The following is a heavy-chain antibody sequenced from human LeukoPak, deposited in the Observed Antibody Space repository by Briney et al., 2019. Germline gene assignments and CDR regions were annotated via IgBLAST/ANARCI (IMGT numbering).Heavy chain of an antibody. D-gene: IGHD3-9*01. CDR2: IKQDGSEK. Sequence: GGSLGLSCAASGFTFSSYWMSWVRQAPGKGLEWVANIKQDGSEKYYVDSVKGRFTISRDNAKNSLYLQMNSLRAEDTAVYYCARVKRSLRYFEDGYYGMDVWGKGTTVTVSS. CDR1: GFTFSSYW. J-gene: IGHJ6*04. V-gene: IGHV3-7*03. CDR3: ARVKRSLRYFEDGYYGMDV.